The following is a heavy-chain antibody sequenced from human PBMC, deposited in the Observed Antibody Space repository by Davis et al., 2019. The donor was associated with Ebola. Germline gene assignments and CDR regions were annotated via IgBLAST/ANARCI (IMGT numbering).Heavy chain of an antibody. Sequence: PGGSLRLSCAASGFTFSPFHMNWFRQATGKGLEWVSTINNDGSATYYADSVRGRFTVSRDNFENTVFLQMNSLRAEDTAVYYCARSAYCTSKCNAFDYWGQGVLIAVSS. D-gene: IGHD2-21*01. CDR2: INNDGSAT. J-gene: IGHJ4*02. CDR1: GFTFSPFH. CDR3: ARSAYCTSKCNAFDY. V-gene: IGHV3-23*01.